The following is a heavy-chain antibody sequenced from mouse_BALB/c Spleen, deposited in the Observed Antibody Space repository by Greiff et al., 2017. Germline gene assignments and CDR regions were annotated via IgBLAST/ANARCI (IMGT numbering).Heavy chain of an antibody. V-gene: IGHV1S137*01. Sequence: VQLQQSGAELVRPGVSVKTSCKGSGYTFTDYAMHWVKQSHAKSLEWIGVISTYYGDASYNQKFKGKATMTVDKSSSTAYMELARLTSEDSAIYYCARGLSFADWGQGTLVTVSA. CDR2: ISTYYGDA. CDR3: ARGLSFAD. D-gene: IGHD3-1*01. J-gene: IGHJ3*01. CDR1: GYTFTDYA.